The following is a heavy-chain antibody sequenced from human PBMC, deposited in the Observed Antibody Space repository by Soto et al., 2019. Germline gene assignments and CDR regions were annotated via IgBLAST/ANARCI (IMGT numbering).Heavy chain of an antibody. Sequence: ASVKVSCKASGYIFTNYGLSWVRPAPGQGLEWMGWISAYNGKTDYAQKLQGRVTMATDTSTSTAYMKLRSLRSDDTAVYYCARDRVVSSGWYILGDYNWFDPWGQGTQVTVSS. CDR2: ISAYNGKT. V-gene: IGHV1-18*04. CDR3: ARDRVVSSGWYILGDYNWFDP. D-gene: IGHD6-19*01. J-gene: IGHJ5*02. CDR1: GYIFTNYG.